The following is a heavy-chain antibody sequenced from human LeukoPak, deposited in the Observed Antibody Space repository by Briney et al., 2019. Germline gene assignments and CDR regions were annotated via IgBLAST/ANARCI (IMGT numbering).Heavy chain of an antibody. Sequence: GGSLRLPCAVSGFSFSSYAMSWVRQAPGKGLEWVSAISDSGGKTYYADSVKGRFTISRDNSKNTLYLQMNSLRAEDTAIYYCAKTSYTSSWSDIDYWGQGTLVTVSS. CDR3: AKTSYTSSWSDIDY. CDR1: GFSFSSYA. J-gene: IGHJ4*02. V-gene: IGHV3-23*01. CDR2: ISDSGGKT. D-gene: IGHD6-13*01.